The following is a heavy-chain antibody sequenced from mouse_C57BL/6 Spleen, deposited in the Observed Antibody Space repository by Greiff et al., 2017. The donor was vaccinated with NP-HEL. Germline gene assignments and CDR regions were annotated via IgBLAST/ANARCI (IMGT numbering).Heavy chain of an antibody. J-gene: IGHJ4*01. Sequence: DVQLVESGGGLVKPGGSLKLSCAASGFTFSDYGMHWVRQAPEKGLEWVAYISSGSSTTYYADTVKGRFTISRDNAKNTLFLQMTSLRSEDTAMYYCARQGDHAMDYWGQGTSVTVSS. CDR1: GFTFSDYG. CDR2: ISSGSSTT. V-gene: IGHV5-17*01. CDR3: ARQGDHAMDY.